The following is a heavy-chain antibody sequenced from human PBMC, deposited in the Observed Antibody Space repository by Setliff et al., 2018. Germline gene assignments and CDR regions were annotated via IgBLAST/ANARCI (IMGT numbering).Heavy chain of an antibody. CDR3: AREVVDTRSSTDYRHYMDV. CDR2: TIPSFGST. J-gene: IGHJ6*03. V-gene: IGHV1-69*05. CDR1: GGTFRSYG. D-gene: IGHD5-18*01. Sequence: ASVKVSCKASGGTFRSYGISWVRQAPGQGLEWMGGTIPSFGSTNYAQKFQDRVTIITDESTSTAYMELSSLRTEDTAVYYCAREVVDTRSSTDYRHYMDVWGKGTTVTVSS.